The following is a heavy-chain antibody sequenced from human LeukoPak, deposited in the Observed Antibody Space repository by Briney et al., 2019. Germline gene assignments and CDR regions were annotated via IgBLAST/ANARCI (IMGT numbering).Heavy chain of an antibody. J-gene: IGHJ5*02. D-gene: IGHD2-2*01. CDR3: ARAVGFIVVVPAAMRGGNWFDP. CDR2: INHSGST. CDR1: GGSFSGYY. Sequence: SETLSLTCAVYGGSFSGYYWSWIRQPPGKGLEWIGGINHSGSTNYNPSLKSRVTISVDTSKNQFSLKLSSVTAADTAVYYCARAVGFIVVVPAAMRGGNWFDPWGQGTLVTVSS. V-gene: IGHV4-34*01.